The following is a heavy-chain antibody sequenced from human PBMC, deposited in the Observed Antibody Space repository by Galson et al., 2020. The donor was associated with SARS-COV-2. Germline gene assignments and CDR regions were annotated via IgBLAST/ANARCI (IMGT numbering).Heavy chain of an antibody. CDR1: GFTFSSYA. CDR2: ITGSGGNT. Sequence: GGSLRLSCAASGFTFSSYAMSWVRQAPGKGLEWVSVITGSGGNTNYADSVKGRCTISRDNSKNTLYLQMNSLRAEETAVYYCAKRIVGAFDYWGQGTLVTVSS. V-gene: IGHV3-23*01. CDR3: AKRIVGAFDY. D-gene: IGHD1-26*01. J-gene: IGHJ4*02.